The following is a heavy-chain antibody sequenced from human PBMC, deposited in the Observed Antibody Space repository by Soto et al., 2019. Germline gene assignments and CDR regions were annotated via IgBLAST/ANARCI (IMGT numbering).Heavy chain of an antibody. CDR2: IYYSGST. J-gene: IGHJ4*02. Sequence: SETVSVTCTVSGGSISSFYWSWIRQPPGKGLEWIGYIYYSGSTNYNPSLKSRFTISRDNSKNTLYLQMNSLRVEDTAVFYCAKDRVEAGLGEIDYWGQGTLVTVSS. D-gene: IGHD3-16*01. V-gene: IGHV4-59*01. CDR3: AKDRVEAGLGEIDY. CDR1: GGSISSFY.